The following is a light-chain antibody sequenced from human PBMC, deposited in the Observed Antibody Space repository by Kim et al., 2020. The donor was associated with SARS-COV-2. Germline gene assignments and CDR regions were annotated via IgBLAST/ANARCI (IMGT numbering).Light chain of an antibody. J-gene: IGKJ4*01. Sequence: SPGERAALSGRASQSVSSNIAWYQQKPGQAPRLLIYDAYNRATGVPARFSGSGFGTEFTLTISSLQSEDSAVYHCQQHNKWFALSFGGGTKVDIK. CDR3: QQHNKWFALS. CDR1: QSVSSN. V-gene: IGKV3-15*01. CDR2: DAY.